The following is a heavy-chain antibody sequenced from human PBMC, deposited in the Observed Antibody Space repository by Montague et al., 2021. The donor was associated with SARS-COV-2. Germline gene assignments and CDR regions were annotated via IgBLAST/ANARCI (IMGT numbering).Heavy chain of an antibody. J-gene: IGHJ4*02. CDR1: GGSLSGYD. D-gene: IGHD3-22*01. CDR3: ARGQGEITMIVVVLTAAAHYFDY. Sequence: SETLSLTCAVYGGSLSGYDWSWIRQPQGKGLEWIGEINNSGSTKYNPSLKSRVSISVDTSKNQFSLKLNSVTAADTAVYYCARGQGEITMIVVVLTAAAHYFDYWGQGTLVTVSP. V-gene: IGHV4-34*01. CDR2: INNSGST.